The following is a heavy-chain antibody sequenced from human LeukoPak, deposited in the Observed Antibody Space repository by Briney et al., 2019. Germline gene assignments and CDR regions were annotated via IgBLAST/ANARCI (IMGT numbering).Heavy chain of an antibody. CDR3: AREGCSSTSCYVFYYYYMDV. D-gene: IGHD2-2*01. CDR2: ISSSSSYI. V-gene: IGHV3-21*01. CDR1: GFTFSSYS. Sequence: GGSLRLSCAASGFTFSSYSMNWVRQAPGKGLEWDSSISSSSSYIYYADSVKGRFTISRDNAKNSLYLQMNSLRAEDTAVYYCAREGCSSTSCYVFYYYYMDVWGKGTTVTVSS. J-gene: IGHJ6*03.